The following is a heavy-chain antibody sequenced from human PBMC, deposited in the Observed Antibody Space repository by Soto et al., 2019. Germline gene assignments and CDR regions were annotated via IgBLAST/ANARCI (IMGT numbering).Heavy chain of an antibody. Sequence: SDTLSLTCTVSGVFVSSGSYYWILIRQPPGKGLEWIGYIYYSGSTNYNPSLKSRVTISVDTSKNQFSLKLSSVTAADTAVYYCARPVLRYFDWLLSTFYSYYYGRDVWGQGTT. D-gene: IGHD3-9*01. J-gene: IGHJ6*02. V-gene: IGHV4-61*01. CDR3: ARPVLRYFDWLLSTFYSYYYGRDV. CDR2: IYYSGST. CDR1: GVFVSSGSYY.